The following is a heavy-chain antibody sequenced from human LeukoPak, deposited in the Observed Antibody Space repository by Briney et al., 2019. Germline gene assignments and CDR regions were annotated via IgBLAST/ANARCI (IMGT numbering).Heavy chain of an antibody. CDR1: GGSISSYY. CDR3: ARQSSYNYGGYYYYYGMDV. Sequence: PSETLSLTCTVSGGSISSYYWSWIRQPPGKGLEWIGYIYYSGSTNYNPSLKSRVTISVDTSKNQFSLKLSSVTAADTAVYYCARQSSYNYGGYYYYYGMDVWGQGTTVTVSS. D-gene: IGHD5-24*01. CDR2: IYYSGST. V-gene: IGHV4-59*01. J-gene: IGHJ6*02.